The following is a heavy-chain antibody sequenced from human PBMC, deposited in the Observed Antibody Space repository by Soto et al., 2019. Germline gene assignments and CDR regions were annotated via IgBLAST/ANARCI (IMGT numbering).Heavy chain of an antibody. J-gene: IGHJ4*02. CDR1: GGSISSGDYY. D-gene: IGHD4-4*01. V-gene: IGHV4-30-4*01. Sequence: SETLSLTCTVSGGSISSGDYYRSWIRQPPGKGLEWIGYIYYSVSTYYNPSLKSRVTISVDTSKNQFSLKLSSVTAADTAVYYGGKDTGNYDGHDYWGQGSLLTLFS. CDR2: IYYSVST. CDR3: GKDTGNYDGHDY.